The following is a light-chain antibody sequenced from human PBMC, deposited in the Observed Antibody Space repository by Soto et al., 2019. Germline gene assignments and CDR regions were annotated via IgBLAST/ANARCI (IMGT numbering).Light chain of an antibody. Sequence: DIVMTQSPLSLPVAPGEPASISCRASQSLLHSNGYTFLNWYLQKPGQSPHLLIYMTSNRASGVPDRFRGSGAGTDLVLKISRVEPEDVGVYYCMQTLRTPFTFGRGTKVDIK. CDR1: QSLLHSNGYTF. CDR3: MQTLRTPFT. V-gene: IGKV2-28*01. CDR2: MTS. J-gene: IGKJ3*01.